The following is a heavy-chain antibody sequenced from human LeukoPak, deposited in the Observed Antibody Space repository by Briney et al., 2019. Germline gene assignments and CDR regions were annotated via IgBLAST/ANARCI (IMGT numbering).Heavy chain of an antibody. V-gene: IGHV3-21*01. Sequence: GGSLRLSCAASGFTFSRYDMHWVRQAPGKGLEWVSSISSSSSYIYYADSVKGRFTISRDNAKNSLYLQMNSLRAEDTAVYYCARDIRAKYYDYVWGSYRYSDYFDYWGQGTLVTVSS. J-gene: IGHJ4*02. CDR1: GFTFSRYD. CDR2: ISSSSSYI. D-gene: IGHD3-16*02. CDR3: ARDIRAKYYDYVWGSYRYSDYFDY.